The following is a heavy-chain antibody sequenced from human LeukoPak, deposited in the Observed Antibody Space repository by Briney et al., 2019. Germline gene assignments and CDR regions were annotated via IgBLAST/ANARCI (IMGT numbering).Heavy chain of an antibody. CDR3: AKGNPLRLGELSFL. J-gene: IGHJ4*02. CDR2: ISYDGSNK. CDR1: GFTFSSYG. Sequence: GGSLRLSCAASGFTFSSYGMHWVRQAPGKGLEWVAVISYDGSNKYYADSVKGRFTISRDNSKNTLYLQMISLRAEDTAVYYCAKGNPLRLGELSFLWGQGTLVTVSS. V-gene: IGHV3-30*18. D-gene: IGHD3-16*02.